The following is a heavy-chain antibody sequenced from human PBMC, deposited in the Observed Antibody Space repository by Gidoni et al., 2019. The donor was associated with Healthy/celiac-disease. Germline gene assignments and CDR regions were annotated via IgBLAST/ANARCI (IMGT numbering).Heavy chain of an antibody. D-gene: IGHD4-17*01. Sequence: EVQLVESGGGLIQPGGSLRLSCAASGFTVSSHYMSWVRQAPGKGLGWVSVIYSGGSTYYADSVKGRFTISRDNSKNTLYLQMNSLRAEDTAVYYCARGGYGDYGYYYYGMDVWGQGTTVTVSS. CDR1: GFTVSSHY. CDR3: ARGGYGDYGYYYYGMDV. CDR2: IYSGGST. J-gene: IGHJ6*02. V-gene: IGHV3-53*01.